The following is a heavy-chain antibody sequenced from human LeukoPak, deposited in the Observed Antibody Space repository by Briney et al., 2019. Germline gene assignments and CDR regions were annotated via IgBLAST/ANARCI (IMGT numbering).Heavy chain of an antibody. CDR1: GFTFSSYG. J-gene: IGHJ4*02. CDR3: AKDMMDDDSSGYPCDFDY. Sequence: GGSLRLSCAASGFTFSSYGMHWVRQAPGKGLEWVAFIRYDGSNKYYADSVKGRFTISRDNSKNTLYLQMNSLRAEDTAVYYCAKDMMDDDSSGYPCDFDYWGQGTLVTVSS. V-gene: IGHV3-30*02. CDR2: IRYDGSNK. D-gene: IGHD3-22*01.